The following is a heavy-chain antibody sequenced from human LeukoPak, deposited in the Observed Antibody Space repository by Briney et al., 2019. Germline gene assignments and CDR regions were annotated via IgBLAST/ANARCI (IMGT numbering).Heavy chain of an antibody. Sequence: SETLSLTCAVYGGSFSGYYWSWIRQPPGKGLEWIGEINHSGSTNYNPSLKSRVTISVDTSKNQFSLKLSSVTAADTAVYYCARGAITRWFGEPSRWFDPWGQGTLVTVSS. CDR1: GGSFSGYY. D-gene: IGHD3-10*01. CDR2: INHSGST. V-gene: IGHV4-34*01. CDR3: ARGAITRWFGEPSRWFDP. J-gene: IGHJ5*02.